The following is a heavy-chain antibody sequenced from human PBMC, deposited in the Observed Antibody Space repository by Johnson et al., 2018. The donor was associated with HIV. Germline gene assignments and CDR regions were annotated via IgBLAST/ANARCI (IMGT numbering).Heavy chain of an antibody. V-gene: IGHV3-30*04. Sequence: VQLVESGGGVVRPGGSLRLCCAASGFTFSSSPMHWVRQAPGKGLEWVAVISYDGSNKYYADSVKGRFTISRDNSKNTLYLQMNSLRPEDTAVYYCVRGGQWGATDAFDVWGQGTMVTVSS. CDR3: VRGGQWGATDAFDV. CDR1: GFTFSSSP. D-gene: IGHD6-19*01. J-gene: IGHJ3*01. CDR2: ISYDGSNK.